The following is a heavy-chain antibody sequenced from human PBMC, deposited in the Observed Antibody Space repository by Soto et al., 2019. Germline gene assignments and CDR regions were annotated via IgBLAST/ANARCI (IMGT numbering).Heavy chain of an antibody. J-gene: IGHJ6*02. V-gene: IGHV1-69*13. Sequence: SVKVSCKASGGTFSSYAISWVRQAPGQGLEWMGGIIPIFGIANYAQKFQGRVTITADESTSTAYMELSSLRSEDTAVYYCAHTTIRYYYGMDVWGQGTTVTVSS. CDR2: IIPIFGIA. D-gene: IGHD5-12*01. CDR1: GGTFSSYA. CDR3: AHTTIRYYYGMDV.